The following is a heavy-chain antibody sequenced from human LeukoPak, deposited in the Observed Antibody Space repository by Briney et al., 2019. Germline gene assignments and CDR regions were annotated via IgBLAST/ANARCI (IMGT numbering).Heavy chain of an antibody. CDR1: GFTFGSYA. CDR2: ISGSGGST. CDR3: AKDRAPGWYNWFDP. Sequence: GGSLRLSCAASGFTFGSYAMSWVRQAPGKGLEWVSAISGSGGSTYYADSVKGRFTISRDNSKNTLYLQMNSLRAEDTAVYYCAKDRAPGWYNWFDPWGQGTLVTVSS. D-gene: IGHD6-19*01. V-gene: IGHV3-23*01. J-gene: IGHJ5*02.